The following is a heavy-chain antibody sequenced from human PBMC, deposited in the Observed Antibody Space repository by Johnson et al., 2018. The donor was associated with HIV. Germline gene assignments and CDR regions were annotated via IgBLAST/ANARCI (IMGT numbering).Heavy chain of an antibody. V-gene: IGHV3-30*02. D-gene: IGHD2-15*01. CDR2: IRYDGSNK. CDR1: GFTFSSYG. J-gene: IGHJ3*02. Sequence: MQLVESGGGVVQPGGSLRLSCAASGFTFSSYGMHWVRQAPGKGLEWVAFIRYDGSNKYYADSVKGRFTISRDNSKNTLYLQMNSLSPGDTAVYYCVRGGSDAFDIWGQGTMVTVSS. CDR3: VRGGSDAFDI.